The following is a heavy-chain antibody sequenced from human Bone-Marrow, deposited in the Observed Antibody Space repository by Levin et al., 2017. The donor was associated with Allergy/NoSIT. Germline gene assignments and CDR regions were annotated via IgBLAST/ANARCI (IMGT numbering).Heavy chain of an antibody. J-gene: IGHJ1*01. D-gene: IGHD6-19*01. Sequence: HPGGSLRLSCAASGFTFNKYWMQWVRQAPGKGLVWVSRINSDGSGTTYADSVKGRFTISRDNTENTLYLQMNSLRADDTAVYYCVRLTYSSGWMDWGQGTLVTVSS. V-gene: IGHV3-74*01. CDR2: INSDGSGT. CDR1: GFTFNKYW. CDR3: VRLTYSSGWMD.